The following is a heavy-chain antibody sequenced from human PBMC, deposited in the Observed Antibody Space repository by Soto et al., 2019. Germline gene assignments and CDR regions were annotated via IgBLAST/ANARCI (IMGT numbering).Heavy chain of an antibody. CDR3: AEARRNGSHSGFDY. V-gene: IGHV3-23*01. J-gene: IGHJ4*02. D-gene: IGHD3-10*01. CDR1: GFTFSSYA. Sequence: GGSLRLSCAASGFTFSSYAMSWVRQAPGKGLEWVSAISGSGGSTYYADSVKGRFTISRDNSKNTLYLQMNSLRAEDTTVYYCAEARRNGSHSGFDYWGQGTLVTVSS. CDR2: ISGSGGST.